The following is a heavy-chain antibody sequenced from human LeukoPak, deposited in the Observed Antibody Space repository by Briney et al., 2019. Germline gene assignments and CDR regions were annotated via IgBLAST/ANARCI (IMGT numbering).Heavy chain of an antibody. J-gene: IGHJ3*02. V-gene: IGHV3-74*01. Sequence: GGSLRLSCAASGFTLSSYWMHWVRQAPGKGLVWVSRINSDGSSTSYADSVKGRFTISRDNAKNTLCLQMNSLRAEDTAVYYCAREVRYDFWSGYSHDAFDIWGQGTMVTVSS. CDR3: AREVRYDFWSGYSHDAFDI. D-gene: IGHD3-3*01. CDR1: GFTLSSYW. CDR2: INSDGSST.